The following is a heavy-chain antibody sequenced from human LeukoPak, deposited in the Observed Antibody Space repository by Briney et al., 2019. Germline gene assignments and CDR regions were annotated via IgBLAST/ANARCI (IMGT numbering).Heavy chain of an antibody. V-gene: IGHV4-59*01. Sequence: PSETLSLTCTVSGGSITSYFWTWIRQPPGKGLEWIGYIYHSGTTNYDPSLKSRVIISVDTSKSQFSLKLSSVTAADTAMYYCAQKAPYSPGYSQQWGHGTLVTVS. D-gene: IGHD2-15*01. CDR2: IYHSGTT. J-gene: IGHJ1*01. CDR1: GGSITSYF. CDR3: AQKAPYSPGYSQQ.